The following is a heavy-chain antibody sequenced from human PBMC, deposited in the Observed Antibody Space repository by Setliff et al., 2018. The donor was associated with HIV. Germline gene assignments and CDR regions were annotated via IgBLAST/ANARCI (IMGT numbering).Heavy chain of an antibody. D-gene: IGHD4-4*01. CDR1: GFTFSYYG. Sequence: GGSLRLSCAASGFTFSYYGMHWVRQAPGKGLEWVTSIRYDGSERSYVDSVKGRFTISRDNAKNSLYLQMNSLRAEDTAVYYCAQITVMGYWGQGTLVTVSS. J-gene: IGHJ4*02. V-gene: IGHV3-30*02. CDR2: IRYDGSER. CDR3: AQITVMGY.